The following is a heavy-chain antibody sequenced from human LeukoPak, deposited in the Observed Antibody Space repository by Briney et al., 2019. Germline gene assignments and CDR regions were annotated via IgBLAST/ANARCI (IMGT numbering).Heavy chain of an antibody. CDR1: GFTFIDYA. Sequence: GGSLRLSCAASGFTFIDYAMHWVRQAPGKGLDWVAAISYDGNSKYYPDSVKGRFTISRDKSENMLYLQMNSLRIEDTAVYYCTKGGGVTDYYPFIGPYFDLRGRGTPVTVSS. J-gene: IGHJ2*01. CDR3: TKGGGVTDYYPFIGPYFDL. D-gene: IGHD1-26*01. V-gene: IGHV3-30*04. CDR2: ISYDGNSK.